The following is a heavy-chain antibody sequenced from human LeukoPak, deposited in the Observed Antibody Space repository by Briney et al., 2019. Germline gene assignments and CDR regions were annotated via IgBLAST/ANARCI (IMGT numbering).Heavy chain of an antibody. V-gene: IGHV1-46*01. J-gene: IGHJ3*02. CDR3: ARYGFSTVWQGGWHAFDI. CDR2: INPTTGDT. CDR1: GYTFTSYY. D-gene: IGHD6-13*01. Sequence: ASVKLSCTASGYTFTSYYMHWVRQAPGQGLEWMGIINPTTGDTTYAQKFQGRLTMTRDMSTSTVYMELSSLTSEDTAVFYCARYGFSTVWQGGWHAFDIWGQGTVVTVSS.